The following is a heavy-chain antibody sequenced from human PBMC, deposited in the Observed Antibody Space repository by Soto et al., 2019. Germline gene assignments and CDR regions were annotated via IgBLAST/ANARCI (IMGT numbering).Heavy chain of an antibody. CDR2: INHSGST. CDR1: GGSFSGYY. J-gene: IGHJ6*02. CDR3: ARGRRWFRGVLKNYYYYGMDV. Sequence: ETLSLTCAVYGGSFSGYYWSWIRQPPGKGLEWIGEINHSGSTNYNPSLKSRVTISVDTSKNQFSLKLSSVTAADTAVYYCARGRRWFRGVLKNYYYYGMDVWGQGTTVT. V-gene: IGHV4-34*01. D-gene: IGHD3-10*01.